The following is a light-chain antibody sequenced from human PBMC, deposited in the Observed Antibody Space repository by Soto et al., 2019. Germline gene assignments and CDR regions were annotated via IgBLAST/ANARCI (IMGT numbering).Light chain of an antibody. V-gene: IGLV2-8*01. CDR3: SSYAGSNNFV. CDR2: EVS. CDR1: SSDVGGYNY. J-gene: IGLJ2*01. Sequence: QSALTQPPSASGSPGQSVTISCTGTSSDVGGYNYFSWYQQHPGKAPKLMIYEVSKRPSGVPDRFSGSKSGNKASLTVSGLQAEDEADYYCSSYAGSNNFVFGGGTKLTVL.